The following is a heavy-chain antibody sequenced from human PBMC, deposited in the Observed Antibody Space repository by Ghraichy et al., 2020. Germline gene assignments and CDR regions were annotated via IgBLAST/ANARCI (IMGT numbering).Heavy chain of an antibody. CDR2: IYHSGST. Sequence: SETLSLTCAVSGYSITSVYYWGWIRQPPRKGLEWIGSIYHSGSTYYNPSLKSRVTISVDMSKNQFSLKLSSVTAADTAVYYCARRLRGEAFDIWGQGTMVIVSS. CDR1: GYSITSVYY. V-gene: IGHV4-38-2*01. J-gene: IGHJ3*02. D-gene: IGHD3-16*01. CDR3: ARRLRGEAFDI.